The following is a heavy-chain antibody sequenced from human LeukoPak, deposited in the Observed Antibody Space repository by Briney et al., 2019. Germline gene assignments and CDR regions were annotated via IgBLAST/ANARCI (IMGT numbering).Heavy chain of an antibody. J-gene: IGHJ3*02. Sequence: ETLSLTCAVYGGSFSGYYWSWIRQPPGKGLEWVANMKQDGSEKYYVDSVKGRFTITRDNAKNSLYLQMNSLRAEDTAVYYCARDPNSDAFDIWGQGTMVTVSS. CDR3: ARDPNSDAFDI. V-gene: IGHV3-7*01. CDR1: GGSFSGYY. D-gene: IGHD4-23*01. CDR2: MKQDGSEK.